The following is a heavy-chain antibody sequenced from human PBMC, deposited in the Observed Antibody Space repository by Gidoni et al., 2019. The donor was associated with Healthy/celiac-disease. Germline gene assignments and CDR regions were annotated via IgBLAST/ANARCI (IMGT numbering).Heavy chain of an antibody. Sequence: EVQLVESGGGLVQPGGSLKLSCAASGFTFSGSAMHWVRQASGKGLEWVGRIRSKANSYATAYAASVKGRFTISRDDSKNTAYLQMNSLKTEDTAVYYCTRCLPTHYYYGMDVWGQGTTVTVSS. CDR3: TRCLPTHYYYGMDV. CDR2: IRSKANSYAT. CDR1: GFTFSGSA. J-gene: IGHJ6*02. V-gene: IGHV3-73*01.